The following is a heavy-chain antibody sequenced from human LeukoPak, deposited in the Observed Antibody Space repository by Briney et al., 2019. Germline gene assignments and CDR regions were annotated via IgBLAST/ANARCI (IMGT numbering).Heavy chain of an antibody. CDR2: IYYSGST. J-gene: IGHJ5*02. D-gene: IGHD3-9*01. CDR3: ARAQRPSGRYFVWLNFWNWFDP. CDR1: GGSISSGDYY. Sequence: SETLSLPCTVSGGSISSGDYYWSWIRQPPGKGLEWIGYIYYSGSTYYNPSLKSRVTISVDTSKNQFSLKLSSVTAADTAVYYCARAQRPSGRYFVWLNFWNWFDPWGQGTLVTVSS. V-gene: IGHV4-30-4*01.